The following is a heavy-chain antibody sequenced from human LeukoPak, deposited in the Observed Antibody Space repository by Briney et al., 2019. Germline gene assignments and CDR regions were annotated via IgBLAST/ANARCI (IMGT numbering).Heavy chain of an antibody. CDR1: GSTFSAYS. Sequence: GGSLRLSCAVSGSTFSAYSMNWVRQAPGKVLEWVSSISSTSDYIYYADSVKSRFTISRDNAKNSLYLQMNSLRAEDTAVYFCARVGALSSSWLLFWGQGTLVTVSS. J-gene: IGHJ4*02. D-gene: IGHD6-13*01. CDR2: ISSTSDYI. CDR3: ARVGALSSSWLLF. V-gene: IGHV3-21*01.